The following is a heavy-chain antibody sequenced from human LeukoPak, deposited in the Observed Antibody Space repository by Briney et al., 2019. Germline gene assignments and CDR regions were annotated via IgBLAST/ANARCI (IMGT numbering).Heavy chain of an antibody. CDR1: GGSISNLDYY. Sequence: SQTLSLTCTVPGGSISNLDYYWTWIRQPAGKRLEWIGRIYTSGGTNYNPSLKSRVTMSVDKSKNQISLNLASLTAADTAVYYCARTPRSGGSWGAFDIWGQGTMVTVSS. CDR3: ARTPRSGGSWGAFDI. D-gene: IGHD2-15*01. CDR2: IYTSGGT. J-gene: IGHJ3*02. V-gene: IGHV4-61*02.